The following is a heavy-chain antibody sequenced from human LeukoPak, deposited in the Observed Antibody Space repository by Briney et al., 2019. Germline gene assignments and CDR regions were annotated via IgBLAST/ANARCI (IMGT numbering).Heavy chain of an antibody. Sequence: GGSLRLSCAASGFTFSSYAISWVRQAPGKGLEWVSAISGSGGSTYYADSVKGRFTISRDNSKNTLYLQMNSLRAEDTAVYYCAKDSSSWFGTPTWYFQHWGQGTLVTVSS. CDR2: ISGSGGST. CDR3: AKDSSSWFGTPTWYFQH. V-gene: IGHV3-23*01. CDR1: GFTFSSYA. D-gene: IGHD6-13*01. J-gene: IGHJ1*01.